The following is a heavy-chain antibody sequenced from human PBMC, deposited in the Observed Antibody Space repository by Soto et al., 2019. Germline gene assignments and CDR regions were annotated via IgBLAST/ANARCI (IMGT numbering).Heavy chain of an antibody. V-gene: IGHV1-45*02. Sequence: QMQLVQSGAEVKKTGSSVKVSCKASGYTLTYRYVHWVRQAPGQALEWMGWITPFNGNTNYAQKFQDRVSLTSDKSMRTVYMELSSLRSDDTAMYYCARLAEGDGVDIWGQGTMVTVSS. J-gene: IGHJ3*02. CDR1: GYTLTYRY. CDR2: ITPFNGNT. CDR3: ARLAEGDGVDI.